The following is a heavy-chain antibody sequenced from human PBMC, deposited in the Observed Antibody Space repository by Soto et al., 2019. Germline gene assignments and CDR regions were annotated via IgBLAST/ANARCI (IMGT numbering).Heavy chain of an antibody. CDR2: ISPYNGHT. Sequence: ASVKVSCKASGYSFTSYGISWVRRAPGQGLEWMGWISPYNGHTQFVEKFQGRVTMTTDTSTSTVYMELSSLRSEDTAVYYCARDRPALPIDDWGQGTLVTVAS. CDR3: ARDRPALPIDD. CDR1: GYSFTSYG. V-gene: IGHV1-18*01. J-gene: IGHJ4*02.